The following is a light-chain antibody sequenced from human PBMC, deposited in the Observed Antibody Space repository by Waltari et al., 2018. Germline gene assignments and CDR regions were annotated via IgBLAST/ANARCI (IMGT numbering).Light chain of an antibody. CDR1: SGHSSHA. V-gene: IGLV4-69*01. CDR2: LNSDGSH. CDR3: QTWGSGIV. Sequence: QLELTQPPSASASLGASVKLTCTLSSGHSSHAIAWHQQEPEKGPRYLMKLNSDGSHNKGDGIPDRFLGSSSGAERYLIISSLQSEDEAAYYCQTWGSGIVFGGGTKLTVL. J-gene: IGLJ2*01.